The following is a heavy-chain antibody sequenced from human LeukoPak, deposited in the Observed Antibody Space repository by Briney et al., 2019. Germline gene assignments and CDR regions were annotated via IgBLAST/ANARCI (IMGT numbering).Heavy chain of an antibody. CDR3: ARVPGPNWFDP. J-gene: IGHJ5*02. D-gene: IGHD1-14*01. V-gene: IGHV4-38-2*02. Sequence: SETLSLTCTVSGGSISSYYWGWIRQPPGKGLEWIGSIYHSGNTYYNPSLKSRVTISVDTSKNQFSLKLSSVTAADTAVYYCARVPGPNWFDPWGQGTLVTVSS. CDR2: IYHSGNT. CDR1: GGSISSYY.